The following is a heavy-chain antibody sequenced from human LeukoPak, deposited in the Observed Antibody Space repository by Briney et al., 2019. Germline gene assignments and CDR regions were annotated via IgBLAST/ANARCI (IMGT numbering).Heavy chain of an antibody. CDR3: AKDIQLST. Sequence: GGSLRLSCAASGFTFSVAAMTWVRQAPGKGLEWVSLIGASGESTYYADSVKGRFTISRDNSKNTPSLQMNSLRVEDTAMYFCAKDIQLSTWGLGTMVTVSS. D-gene: IGHD5-24*01. V-gene: IGHV3-23*01. J-gene: IGHJ3*01. CDR2: IGASGEST. CDR1: GFTFSVAA.